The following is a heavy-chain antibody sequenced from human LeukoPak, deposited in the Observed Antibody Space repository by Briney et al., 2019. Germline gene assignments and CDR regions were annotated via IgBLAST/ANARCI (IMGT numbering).Heavy chain of an antibody. CDR3: ARDYYGSKSSSFDP. D-gene: IGHD3-10*01. J-gene: IGHJ5*02. Sequence: ASVKVSCKASGYTFTSYDINWVRQATGQGLEWLGWMNPNSGNTGYAQNFQGRVTMTRDISISTAYMELSSLRSEDTAVYYCARDYYGSKSSSFDPWGRGTLVTVSS. CDR1: GYTFTSYD. V-gene: IGHV1-8*01. CDR2: MNPNSGNT.